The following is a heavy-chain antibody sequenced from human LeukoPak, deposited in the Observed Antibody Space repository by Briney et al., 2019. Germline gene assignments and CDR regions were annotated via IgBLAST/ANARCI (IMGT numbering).Heavy chain of an antibody. Sequence: SETLSLTCPVYGGSFSGYYWSWIRQPPGKGLAWIGEINHSGSTNYNPSLKSRVTISVDTSKNQFSLKLSSVTAADTAVYYCAREAVITMVRGVIRYNWFDPWGQGTLVTVSS. J-gene: IGHJ5*02. D-gene: IGHD3-10*01. V-gene: IGHV4-34*01. CDR1: GGSFSGYY. CDR3: AREAVITMVRGVIRYNWFDP. CDR2: INHSGST.